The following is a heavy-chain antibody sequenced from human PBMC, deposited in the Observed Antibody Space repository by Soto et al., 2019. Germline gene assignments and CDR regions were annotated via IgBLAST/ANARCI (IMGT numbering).Heavy chain of an antibody. CDR2: INGDGSDT. J-gene: IGHJ3*02. V-gene: IGHV3-74*01. CDR1: GFSFSLYW. CDR3: ARDFGEVGATAVYDI. Sequence: GGSLRLSCAASGFSFSLYWMHWARQAPGKGLVWVSRINGDGSDTSYGDSVKGRFTTSRDNAKNTLYLHMNSLGAEDTAVYYCARDFGEVGATAVYDIWGQGTMVTVSS. D-gene: IGHD1-26*01.